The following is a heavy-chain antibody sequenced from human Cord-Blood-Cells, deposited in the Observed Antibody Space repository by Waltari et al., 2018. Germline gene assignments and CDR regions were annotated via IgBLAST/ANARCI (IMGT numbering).Heavy chain of an antibody. CDR3: AKDQDYGYFDY. D-gene: IGHD3-10*01. J-gene: IGHJ4*02. CDR2: ISYDGSNK. V-gene: IGHV3-30*18. Sequence: QVQLVESGGGVVQPGRSLRLSCAASGFTFSSYGMHWVRQAPGKGLEGVAVISYDGSNKYYADSVKGRFTISRDNSKNTLYLQMKSLRAEDTAVYYCAKDQDYGYFDYWGQGTLVTVSS. CDR1: GFTFSSYG.